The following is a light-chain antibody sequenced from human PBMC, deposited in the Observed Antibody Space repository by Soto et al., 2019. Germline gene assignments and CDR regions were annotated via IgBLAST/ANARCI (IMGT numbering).Light chain of an antibody. CDR2: AAS. V-gene: IGKV1-9*01. CDR1: QGSSSY. J-gene: IGKJ5*01. Sequence: DIPLTQSPSFLSASVGDRVTITCRASQGSSSYLAWYQQKPGKAPKLLIYAASTLQTGVPSRFSGSGSGTEFTLTISSLQPEDFSIYYCQQLNSYPTFGQGTRLEIK. CDR3: QQLNSYPT.